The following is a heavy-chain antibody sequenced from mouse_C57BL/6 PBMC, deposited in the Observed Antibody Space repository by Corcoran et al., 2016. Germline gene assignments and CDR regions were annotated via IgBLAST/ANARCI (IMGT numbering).Heavy chain of an antibody. CDR3: ARYTLYYGSSNYAMDY. CDR2: IYPGDGDT. J-gene: IGHJ4*01. CDR1: GYAFSSYW. D-gene: IGHD1-1*01. V-gene: IGHV1-80*01. Sequence: QVQLQQSGAELVKPGASVKISCKASGYAFSSYWMNWVKQRPGKGLEWIGQIYPGDGDTNYNGKFKGKATLTADKSSSTAYMQLSSLTSEDSAVYFCARYTLYYGSSNYAMDYWGQGTSVTVSS.